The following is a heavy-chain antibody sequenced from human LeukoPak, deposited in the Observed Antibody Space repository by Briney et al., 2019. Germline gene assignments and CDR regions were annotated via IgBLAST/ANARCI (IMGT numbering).Heavy chain of an antibody. V-gene: IGHV1-18*01. CDR1: GYTFSAYG. CDR2: ISVYNGNT. J-gene: IGHJ4*02. CDR3: ARDSHIAEVAYYFDY. Sequence: EASVKVSCMASGYTFSAYGISWVRQAPGQGLEWMGWISVYNGNTNYAQKVQGRVALTTDTSTSTAYMELRSLRSDDTAVYFCARDSHIAEVAYYFDYWGQGTLVTVSS. D-gene: IGHD6-13*01.